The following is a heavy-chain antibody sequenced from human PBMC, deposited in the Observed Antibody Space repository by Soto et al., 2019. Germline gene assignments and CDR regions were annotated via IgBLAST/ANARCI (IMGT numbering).Heavy chain of an antibody. CDR3: ARSFYDFWSGYRNFDY. J-gene: IGHJ4*02. CDR2: ISAYNGNT. Sequence: ASVKVSCKASGYTFTSYGISWVRQAPGQGLEWMGWISAYNGNTNYAQKLQGRVTMTTDTSTSTAYMELRSLGSDDTAVYYCARSFYDFWSGYRNFDYWGQGTLVTVSS. D-gene: IGHD3-3*01. V-gene: IGHV1-18*01. CDR1: GYTFTSYG.